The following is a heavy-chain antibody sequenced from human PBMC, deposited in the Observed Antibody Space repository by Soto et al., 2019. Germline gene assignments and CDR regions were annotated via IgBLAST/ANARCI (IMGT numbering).Heavy chain of an antibody. Sequence: KPSETLSLTCTVSGGSISGYYWTWIRQPPGKGLEWIGYIYYSGSTNYSPSLKSRVTISVDTSKNQFSLKLSSATAADTAVYYCARDRIDAFDIWGQGTMVTVSS. J-gene: IGHJ3*02. CDR1: GGSISGYY. CDR2: IYYSGST. V-gene: IGHV4-59*01. CDR3: ARDRIDAFDI.